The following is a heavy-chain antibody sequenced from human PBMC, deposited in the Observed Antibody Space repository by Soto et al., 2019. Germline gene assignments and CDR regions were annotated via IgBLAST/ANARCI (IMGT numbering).Heavy chain of an antibody. CDR2: FTRSGNT. CDR3: AREFAPGSPNYDY. Sequence: GGSLRRSCAASGFTFSNYAMSWVRQAPGKGLEWVSTFTRSGNTYYADSVKGRFTISRDNSKNTLYLQMDSLRAEDTAVYYCAREFAPGSPNYDYWGLGTLVTVSS. V-gene: IGHV3-23*01. J-gene: IGHJ4*02. CDR1: GFTFSNYA. D-gene: IGHD3-10*01.